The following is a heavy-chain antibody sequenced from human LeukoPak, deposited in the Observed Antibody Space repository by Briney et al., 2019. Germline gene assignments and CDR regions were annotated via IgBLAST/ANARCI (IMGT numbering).Heavy chain of an antibody. J-gene: IGHJ4*02. CDR3: AREYCSGGSCYADY. D-gene: IGHD2-15*01. CDR2: IYYSGRT. Sequence: PSETLSLTCTVSGGSISSYYWSWIRQPPGKGLEWIGYIYYSGRTNYNPSLKSRVTISVDTSKNQLSLKLSSVTAADTAVYYCAREYCSGGSCYADYWGQGTLVTVSS. CDR1: GGSISSYY. V-gene: IGHV4-59*01.